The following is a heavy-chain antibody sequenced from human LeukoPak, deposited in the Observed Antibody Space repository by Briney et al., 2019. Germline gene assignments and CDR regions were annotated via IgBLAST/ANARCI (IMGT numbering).Heavy chain of an antibody. V-gene: IGHV4-4*07. D-gene: IGHD1-14*01. CDR1: GGSISSYY. Sequence: SSETLSLTCTVSGGSISSYYWSWLRQPAGKGREWIGRSYTSGSNNYNPPRKSRVTMSVDTSKNQYSLQLNSVSPEDTAVYYCAREAPAPELGPFDIWGQRTMVTVST. J-gene: IGHJ3*02. CDR3: AREAPAPELGPFDI. CDR2: SYTSGSN.